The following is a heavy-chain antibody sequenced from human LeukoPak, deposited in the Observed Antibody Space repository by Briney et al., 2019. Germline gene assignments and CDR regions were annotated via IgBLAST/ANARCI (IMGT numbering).Heavy chain of an antibody. CDR3: ARLLGAIWFGEFAFDY. CDR2: IYPGDSDA. D-gene: IGHD3-10*01. V-gene: IGHV5-51*01. CDR1: GYRFTNYW. Sequence: GESLKISCKGSGYRFTNYWIGWVRQMPGKGLEWMGTIYPGDSDARYSPSFQGQVTISADKFISTAYLQWSSLKASDTAMYYCARLLGAIWFGEFAFDYWGQGTLVTVSS. J-gene: IGHJ4*02.